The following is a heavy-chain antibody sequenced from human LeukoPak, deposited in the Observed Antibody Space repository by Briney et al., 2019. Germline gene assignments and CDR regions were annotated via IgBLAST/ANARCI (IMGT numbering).Heavy chain of an antibody. D-gene: IGHD3-16*01. Sequence: GGSLRLSCAASGFTFSSYSTNWVRQAPGKGLEWVSSISSSSSYIYYADSVKGRFTISRDNAKNSLYLQMNSLRAEDTAVYYCARAGYDYVWGSYRCDYWGQGTLVTVSS. CDR1: GFTFSSYS. V-gene: IGHV3-21*01. J-gene: IGHJ4*02. CDR2: ISSSSSYI. CDR3: ARAGYDYVWGSYRCDY.